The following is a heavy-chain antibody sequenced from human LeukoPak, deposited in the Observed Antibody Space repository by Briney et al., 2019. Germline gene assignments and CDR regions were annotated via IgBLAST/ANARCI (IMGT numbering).Heavy chain of an antibody. J-gene: IGHJ3*02. Sequence: GGSLRLSCAASGFTFSSYSMNWVRQAPGKGLEWVSSISSSSSYIYYADSVKGRFTISRDNAKNSLYLQMNSLRAEGTAVYYCARVDYDSSGYYAAFDIWGQGTMVTVSS. D-gene: IGHD3-22*01. V-gene: IGHV3-21*01. CDR1: GFTFSSYS. CDR3: ARVDYDSSGYYAAFDI. CDR2: ISSSSSYI.